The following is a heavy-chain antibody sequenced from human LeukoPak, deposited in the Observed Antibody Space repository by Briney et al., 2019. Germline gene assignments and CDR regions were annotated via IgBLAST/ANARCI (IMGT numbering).Heavy chain of an antibody. J-gene: IGHJ5*02. Sequence: ASVKVSCKASGYTFTSYDINWVRQATGPGLEWMGWMNPNSGNTGYAQKFQGRVTMTRNTSISTAYMELSSLRSEDTAVYYCARGLRMAVAEKNWLDPWGQGTLVTVSS. CDR1: GYTFTSYD. CDR3: ARGLRMAVAEKNWLDP. CDR2: MNPNSGNT. V-gene: IGHV1-8*01. D-gene: IGHD6-19*01.